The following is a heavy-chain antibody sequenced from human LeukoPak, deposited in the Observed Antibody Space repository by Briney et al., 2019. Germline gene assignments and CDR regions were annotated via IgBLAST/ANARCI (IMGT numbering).Heavy chain of an antibody. CDR2: IYPGNSDT. CDR1: GYSFTNYW. J-gene: IGHJ3*01. CDR3: ARRENYYGSGTYFADAFDF. V-gene: IGHV5-51*01. D-gene: IGHD3-10*01. Sequence: GESLKIPCKGSGYSFTNYWIGWVRQMSGKGLEWVGIIYPGNSDTRYGPSFQGQVTISADKSITTAYLQWSSLKASDTGMYYCARRENYYGSGTYFADAFDFWGQGTMVTVSS.